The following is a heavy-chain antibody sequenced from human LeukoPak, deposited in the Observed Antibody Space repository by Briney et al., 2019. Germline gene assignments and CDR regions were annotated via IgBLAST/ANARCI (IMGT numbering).Heavy chain of an antibody. CDR3: ARVRLRWFGGVFDY. D-gene: IGHD3-10*01. V-gene: IGHV3-74*01. CDR1: GFTFSSYW. Sequence: GGSLRLSCAASGFTFSSYWMHWVRQAPGKGLVWVSRISSGGSSTSYADSVKGRFTISRDNAKNTLYLQLNSLRAEDTAVYYCARVRLRWFGGVFDYWGQGTLVTVFS. J-gene: IGHJ4*02. CDR2: ISSGGSST.